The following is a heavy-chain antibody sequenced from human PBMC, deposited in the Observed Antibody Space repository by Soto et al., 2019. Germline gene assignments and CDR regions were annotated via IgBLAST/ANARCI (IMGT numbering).Heavy chain of an antibody. V-gene: IGHV2-5*02. CDR2: IYWDDDE. Sequence: QITLKESGPTLVKPTQTLTITCSFSGFSLSSSGVAVGWIRQPPGKALEWLALIYWDDDERYNPSLQRKLTISKDTSKHLVVLRITNMDSSDTGTYYCAHRRGSAAVACWGQVTLVTFSS. CDR3: AHRRGSAAVAC. J-gene: IGHJ4*02. CDR1: GFSLSSSGVA. D-gene: IGHD6-13*01.